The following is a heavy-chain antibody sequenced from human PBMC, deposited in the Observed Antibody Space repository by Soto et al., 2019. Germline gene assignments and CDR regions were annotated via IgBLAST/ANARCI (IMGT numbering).Heavy chain of an antibody. J-gene: IGHJ6*02. CDR2: ISGSGGST. CDR3: EKDVDYYGMDV. V-gene: IGHV3-23*01. Sequence: GGSLRLSCAATGFTFSSYAMSWVRQAPGKGLEWVSAISGSGGSTYYADSVKGRFTISRDNSKNTLYLQMNSLRAKDTAVYYCEKDVDYYGMDVWGQGTTVTVSS. CDR1: GFTFSSYA.